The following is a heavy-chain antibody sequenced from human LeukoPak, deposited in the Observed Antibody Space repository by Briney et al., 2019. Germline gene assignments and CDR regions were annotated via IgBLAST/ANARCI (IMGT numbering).Heavy chain of an antibody. CDR3: AREAGWNFNAFDI. V-gene: IGHV4-4*07. CDR1: RGSVSSYP. Sequence: SETLSVTCTVSRGSVSSYPWNWIRQPAGKGLEYIGRIHGSGSTNYNPSLMGRVTMSVDSSKNQISLRLTSVTAADTAVYFCAREAGWNFNAFDIWGQGTMVTV. J-gene: IGHJ3*02. CDR2: IHGSGST. D-gene: IGHD6-19*01.